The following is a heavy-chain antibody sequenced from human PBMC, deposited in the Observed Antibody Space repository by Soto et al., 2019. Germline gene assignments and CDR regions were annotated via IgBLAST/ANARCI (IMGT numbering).Heavy chain of an antibody. Sequence: GGSLRLSCAASGFTFSSYSMNWVRQAPGKGLEWVSSISSSSSYIYYADSVKGRFTISRDNAKNSLYLQMNSLRAEDTAVYYCASEPPLGYCSGGSCYPPDYWGQGTLVTVSS. CDR1: GFTFSSYS. J-gene: IGHJ4*02. CDR3: ASEPPLGYCSGGSCYPPDY. V-gene: IGHV3-21*01. CDR2: ISSSSSYI. D-gene: IGHD2-15*01.